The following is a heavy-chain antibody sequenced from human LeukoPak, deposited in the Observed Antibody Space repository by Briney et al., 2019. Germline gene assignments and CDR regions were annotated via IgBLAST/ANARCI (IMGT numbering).Heavy chain of an antibody. V-gene: IGHV1-58*01. J-gene: IGHJ4*02. Sequence: GASVKVSCKASGFTFTSSAVQWVRQARGQRLEWIGWIVVGSGNTNYAQKFQERVTITRDMSTSTAYMELSSLRSEDTAVYYCARGPFTMVRGVSDYWGQGTLVTVSS. D-gene: IGHD3-10*01. CDR2: IVVGSGNT. CDR3: ARGPFTMVRGVSDY. CDR1: GFTFTSSA.